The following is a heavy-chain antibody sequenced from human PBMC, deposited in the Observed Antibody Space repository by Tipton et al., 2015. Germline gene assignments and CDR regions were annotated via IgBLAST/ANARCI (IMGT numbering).Heavy chain of an antibody. CDR1: GYSFTSYG. Sequence: QLVQSGPEVKKPGASVKVSCKASGYSFTSYGISWVRQAPGQGLERMGWISTYIGNTDYAQKLQGRVTMTTDTSTSTAYMELRSLRSDDTAVYYCARDVYSSGWYWLDCWGQGTLVTVSS. J-gene: IGHJ5*01. D-gene: IGHD6-19*01. V-gene: IGHV1-18*01. CDR2: ISTYIGNT. CDR3: ARDVYSSGWYWLDC.